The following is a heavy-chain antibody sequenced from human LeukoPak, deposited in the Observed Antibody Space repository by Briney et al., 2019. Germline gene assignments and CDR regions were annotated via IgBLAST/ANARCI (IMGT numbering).Heavy chain of an antibody. CDR3: ARDSVRAVAGHFDY. Sequence: GGSLRLSCAASGFTFSSYWMSWVRQAPGKGLEWVANIKQDGSEKYYVDSVKGRFTISRDNAKNSLYLQMNSPRPEDTAVYYCARDSVRAVAGHFDYWGQGTLVTVSS. CDR2: IKQDGSEK. J-gene: IGHJ4*02. CDR1: GFTFSSYW. V-gene: IGHV3-7*01. D-gene: IGHD6-19*01.